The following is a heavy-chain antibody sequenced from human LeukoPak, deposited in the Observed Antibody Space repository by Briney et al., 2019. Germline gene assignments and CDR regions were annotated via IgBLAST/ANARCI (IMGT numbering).Heavy chain of an antibody. D-gene: IGHD1/OR15-1a*01. Sequence: SETLSLTCTVSGGSISGYYWSWIRQPPGKGLEWIGYIYYSGSTNYNPSLKSRVTISLDTSKNQFSLKLSSVTAADTAIYYCAKNNGGARNHWFDPWGQGTLVTVSS. J-gene: IGHJ5*02. V-gene: IGHV4-59*01. CDR1: GGSISGYY. CDR2: IYYSGST. CDR3: AKNNGGARNHWFDP.